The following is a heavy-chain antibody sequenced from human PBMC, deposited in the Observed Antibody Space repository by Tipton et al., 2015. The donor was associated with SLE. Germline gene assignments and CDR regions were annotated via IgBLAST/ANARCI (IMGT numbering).Heavy chain of an antibody. CDR1: GGSITSYY. CDR2: IFYSGRT. J-gene: IGHJ6*03. D-gene: IGHD6-13*01. V-gene: IGHV4-59*08. Sequence: TLSLTCTVSGGSITSYYWNWIRQPPGKGLEWIGNIFYSGRTDYNPSLKSRVTMSLDTSENQFSLKLSSVTAADTAVYYCARSSSSWPYYYYYMDVWGKGTTVTVSS. CDR3: ARSSSSWPYYYYYMDV.